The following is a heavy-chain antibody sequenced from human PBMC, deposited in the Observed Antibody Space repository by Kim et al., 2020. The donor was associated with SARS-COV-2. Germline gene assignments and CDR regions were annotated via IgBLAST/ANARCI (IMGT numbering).Heavy chain of an antibody. D-gene: IGHD3-10*01. J-gene: IGHJ4*02. V-gene: IGHV2-5*01. CDR3: AHYYGSGSYYLFDY. Sequence: YSPSLKSRLTITKDTSKNQVVLTMTNMDPVDTATYYCAHYYGSGSYYLFDYWGQGTLVTVSS.